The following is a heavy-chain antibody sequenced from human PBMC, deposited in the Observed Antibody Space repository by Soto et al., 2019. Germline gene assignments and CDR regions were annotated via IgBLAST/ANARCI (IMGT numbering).Heavy chain of an antibody. D-gene: IGHD4-4*01. CDR2: TYHRSQWYN. CDR3: ERISYSSRPPYFDS. Sequence: SQTLSLTGSISLDSFSSNSVAWNWIRHSPSRGLEWLGRTYHRSQWYNDYAVSVRSRISINPDTSKNQFSLQLKSVTPEDTAVYYCERISYSSRPPYFDSWAQRTLVPVYS. CDR1: LDSFSSNSVA. V-gene: IGHV6-1*01. J-gene: IGHJ4*02.